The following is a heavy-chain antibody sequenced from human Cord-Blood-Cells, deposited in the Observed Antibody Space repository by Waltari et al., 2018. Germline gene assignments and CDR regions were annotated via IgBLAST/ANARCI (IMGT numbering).Heavy chain of an antibody. D-gene: IGHD5-12*01. Sequence: QVQLQQWGAGLLKPSETLSLTCAVYGGSFSGYYWSWIRAPPGKGLEWIGEINHSGSTNYNPSLKSRVTISVDTSKNQFSLKLSSVTAADTAVYYCARSDVDIVATIKDPDYYYGMDVWGQGTTVTVSS. V-gene: IGHV4-34*01. J-gene: IGHJ6*02. CDR3: ARSDVDIVATIKDPDYYYGMDV. CDR2: INHSGST. CDR1: GGSFSGYY.